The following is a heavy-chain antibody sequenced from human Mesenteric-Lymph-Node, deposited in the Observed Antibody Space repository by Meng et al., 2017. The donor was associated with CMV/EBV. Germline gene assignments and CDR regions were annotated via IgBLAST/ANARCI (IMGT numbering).Heavy chain of an antibody. CDR3: AREFGYCSGGSCYGGFFEY. CDR2: INHSGST. V-gene: IGHV4-34*01. J-gene: IGHJ4*02. D-gene: IGHD2-15*01. Sequence: SFSGSYWSCIRQPPGKGLAWIGEINHSGSTDYNPSLKSRVTISVDTSKNQFSLKLSSVTAADTAVYYCAREFGYCSGGSCYGGFFEYWGQGSLVTVSS. CDR1: SFSGSY.